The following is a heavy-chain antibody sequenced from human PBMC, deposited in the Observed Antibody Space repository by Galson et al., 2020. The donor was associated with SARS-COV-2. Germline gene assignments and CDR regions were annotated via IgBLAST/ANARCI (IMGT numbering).Heavy chain of an antibody. Sequence: QAGGSLRLSCAASGFDLSNSGMHWVRQAPGKGLEWVAVISKDGSNKHYADSVKGRFTVSRDDSKRTVYLQMNSLRAEDTALYYCARPRRQLWSQTEYYYNGMDFWGQGTTVTVSS. CDR3: ARPRRQLWSQTEYYYNGMDF. J-gene: IGHJ6*02. D-gene: IGHD5-18*01. V-gene: IGHV3-30*03. CDR1: GFDLSNSG. CDR2: ISKDGSNK.